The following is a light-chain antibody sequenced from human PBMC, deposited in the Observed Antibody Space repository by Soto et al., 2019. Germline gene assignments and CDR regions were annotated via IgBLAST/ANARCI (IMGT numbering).Light chain of an antibody. CDR2: EVS. CDR3: TSCTSSSTIAVYV. CDR1: SSDIGGYNY. J-gene: IGLJ1*01. Sequence: QSALTQPASVSGSPGQSITISCTGTSSDIGGYNYVSWYQQHPGKAPKLMIYEVSNRPSGISNRFSGSKSGNTASLTISGLKAEDEADYYCTSCTSSSTIAVYVFGTGNKVTVL. V-gene: IGLV2-14*01.